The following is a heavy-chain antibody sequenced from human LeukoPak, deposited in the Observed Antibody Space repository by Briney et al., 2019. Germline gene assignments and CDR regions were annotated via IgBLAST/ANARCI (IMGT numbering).Heavy chain of an antibody. Sequence: PGGSPRLSCAASGFTFSSYGMSWVRQAPGKGLEWVSAISGSGGSTYYADSVKGRFTISRDNSKNTLYLQMNSLRAEDTAVYYCAKPLYSGSLAGVGLWGQGTLVTVSS. J-gene: IGHJ4*02. V-gene: IGHV3-23*01. D-gene: IGHD1-26*01. CDR1: GFTFSSYG. CDR2: ISGSGGST. CDR3: AKPLYSGSLAGVGL.